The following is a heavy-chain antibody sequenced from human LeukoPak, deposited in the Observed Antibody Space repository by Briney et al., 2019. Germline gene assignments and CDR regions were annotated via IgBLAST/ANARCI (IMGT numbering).Heavy chain of an antibody. Sequence: SETLSLTCAVYGGSFSGYYWSWIRQPPGKGLEWIGYIYYTGSTNYNPSLKSRVTISVDTSKNQFSLKLSSVTAADTAVYYCARKYSYGPFDYWGQGTLVTVSS. V-gene: IGHV4-59*01. CDR2: IYYTGST. J-gene: IGHJ4*02. CDR3: ARKYSYGPFDY. CDR1: GGSFSGYY. D-gene: IGHD5-18*01.